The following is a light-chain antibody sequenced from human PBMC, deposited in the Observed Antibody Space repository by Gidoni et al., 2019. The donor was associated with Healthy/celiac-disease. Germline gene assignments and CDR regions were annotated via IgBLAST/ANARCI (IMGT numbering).Light chain of an antibody. CDR1: QSVSSN. CDR3: QQYNNWPPLT. Sequence: EIVLTQSPATLSVSPGERATLPCSASQSVSSNLAWYQHKPGQAPRLLIYGASTRATGIPARFSGSGSGTEFTLTISSLQSEDFAVYDCQQYNNWPPLTFGGGTKVEIK. CDR2: GAS. V-gene: IGKV3-15*01. J-gene: IGKJ4*01.